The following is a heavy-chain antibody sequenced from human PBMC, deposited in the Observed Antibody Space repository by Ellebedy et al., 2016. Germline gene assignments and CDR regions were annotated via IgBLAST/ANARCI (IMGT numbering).Heavy chain of an antibody. V-gene: IGHV4-39*01. Sequence: GSLRLXXTASGASISSRSYYWGWIRQPPGKGLEWIGNIFYSGSTYYNPSLKSRVTVSVDTSKNQFSLRLSSVTAADTTVYYCARRLSIGISGLGWFDPWGQGTLVTVSS. CDR3: ARRLSIGISGLGWFDP. J-gene: IGHJ5*02. CDR2: IFYSGST. D-gene: IGHD1-14*01. CDR1: GASISSRSYY.